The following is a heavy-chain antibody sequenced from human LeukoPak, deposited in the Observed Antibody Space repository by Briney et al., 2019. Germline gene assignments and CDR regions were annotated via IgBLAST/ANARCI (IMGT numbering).Heavy chain of an antibody. CDR1: GFSFSTYG. Sequence: PGGSPRLSCAASGFSFSTYGMHWVRQAPGKGLEWVAFIRYDGSQNHLTDSVKGRFTVSRDDSRSTLYLQMDSLTVEDTAVYYCVKAVVGRISNFDFWGQGTLVTVSS. J-gene: IGHJ4*02. V-gene: IGHV3-30*02. D-gene: IGHD1-26*01. CDR2: IRYDGSQN. CDR3: VKAVVGRISNFDF.